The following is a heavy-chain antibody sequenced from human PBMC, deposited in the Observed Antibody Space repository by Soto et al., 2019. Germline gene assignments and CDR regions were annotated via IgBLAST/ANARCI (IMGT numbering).Heavy chain of an antibody. D-gene: IGHD3-22*01. CDR1: GGSISSGGYY. V-gene: IGHV4-31*03. CDR2: IYYSGST. Sequence: SETLSLTCPVSGGSISSGGYYWNWIRQHPGKGLEWIGYIYYSGSTNYNPSLKSRVTISVDTSKNQFSLKLSSVTAADTAVYYCARGAITMIVVVITTGYYFDYWGQGTLVTVSS. CDR3: ARGAITMIVVVITTGYYFDY. J-gene: IGHJ4*02.